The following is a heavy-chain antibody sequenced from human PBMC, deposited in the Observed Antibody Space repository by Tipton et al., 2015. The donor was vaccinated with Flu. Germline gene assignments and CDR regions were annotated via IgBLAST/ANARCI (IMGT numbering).Heavy chain of an antibody. D-gene: IGHD3-9*01. CDR2: IYHSGST. CDR1: GYSISSGYY. V-gene: IGHV4-38-2*01. J-gene: IGHJ3*02. Sequence: LRLSCAVSGYSISSGYYWGWIRQPPGKGLEWIGSIYHSGSTYHNPSLKSRVTISVDTSRNQFSLKLSSVTAADTAVYYCARGTTYYDILTGYYPLDAFDIWGQGTMVTVSS. CDR3: ARGTTYYDILTGYYPLDAFDI.